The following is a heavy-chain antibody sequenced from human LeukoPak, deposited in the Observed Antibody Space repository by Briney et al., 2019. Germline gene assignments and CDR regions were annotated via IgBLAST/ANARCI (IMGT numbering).Heavy chain of an antibody. CDR2: IHYSGST. CDR3: ARVGGITGTTINYFDY. V-gene: IGHV4-59*12. D-gene: IGHD1-7*01. Sequence: SETLSLTCTVSGGSITNYYWTWIRQPPGKGLEWIGYIHYSGSTNYNPSLKGRVTMSVDTSKNQFSLKLSSVTAADTAVYYCARVGGITGTTINYFDYWGQGTLVTVSS. J-gene: IGHJ4*02. CDR1: GGSITNYY.